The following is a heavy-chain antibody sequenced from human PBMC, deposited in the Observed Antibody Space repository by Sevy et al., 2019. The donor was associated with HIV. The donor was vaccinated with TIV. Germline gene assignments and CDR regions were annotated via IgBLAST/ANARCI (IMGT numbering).Heavy chain of an antibody. Sequence: SETLSLTCAVSGGSFSGYSWDWIRQPPGKGLEWIGEVNHSGSTKYNPSLKSRVTISVDTSKNQFSLKLNFVTAADTAVYYCARGGDGVVPTPIIGLGPWTKYWYFDLWGRGTLVTVSS. CDR3: ARGGDGVVPTPIIGLGPWTKYWYFDL. CDR2: VNHSGST. D-gene: IGHD3-3*01. J-gene: IGHJ2*01. CDR1: GGSFSGYS. V-gene: IGHV4-34*01.